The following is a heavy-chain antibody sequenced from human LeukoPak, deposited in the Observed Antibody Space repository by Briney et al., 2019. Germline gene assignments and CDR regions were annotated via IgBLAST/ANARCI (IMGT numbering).Heavy chain of an antibody. Sequence: GGSLRLSCAASGFTFSSYWMSWASQAPGKGLEWVANIKQDGSEKYYVDSVKGRFTISRDNAKNSLYLQMNSLRAEDTAVYYCARKSREYSSSTLTHYYYYYYMDVWGKGTTVTVSS. CDR3: ARKSREYSSSTLTHYYYYYYMDV. J-gene: IGHJ6*03. CDR1: GFTFSSYW. CDR2: IKQDGSEK. V-gene: IGHV3-7*01. D-gene: IGHD6-6*01.